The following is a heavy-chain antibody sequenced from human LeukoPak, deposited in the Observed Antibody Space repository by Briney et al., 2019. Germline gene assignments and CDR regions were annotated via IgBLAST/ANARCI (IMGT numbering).Heavy chain of an antibody. Sequence: ASVKVSCKASGGTFSSYTISWVRQAPGQGLEWMGRIIPILGIANYAQKFQGRVTITADKSTSTAYMELSSLRPEDTAVYYCARDAPAGTTSAFDIWGQGTMVTVSS. CDR2: IIPILGIA. V-gene: IGHV1-69*04. CDR3: ARDAPAGTTSAFDI. D-gene: IGHD1-7*01. CDR1: GGTFSSYT. J-gene: IGHJ3*02.